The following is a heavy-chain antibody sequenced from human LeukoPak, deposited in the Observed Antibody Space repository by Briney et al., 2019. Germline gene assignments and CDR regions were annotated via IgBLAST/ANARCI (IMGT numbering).Heavy chain of an antibody. J-gene: IGHJ4*02. CDR3: ASNRFGELLNPFDY. CDR1: GFTFRSHG. D-gene: IGHD3-10*01. V-gene: IGHV3-66*01. CDR2: IYSGGST. Sequence: PGGSLRLSCAASGFTFRSHGMHWVRQAPGKGLEWVSVIYSGGSTYYADSVKGRFTISRDNSKNTLYFQMNNLRAEDTAVYYCASNRFGELLNPFDYWGQGTLVTVSS.